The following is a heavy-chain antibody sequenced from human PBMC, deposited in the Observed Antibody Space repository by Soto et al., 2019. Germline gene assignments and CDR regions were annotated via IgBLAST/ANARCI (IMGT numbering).Heavy chain of an antibody. CDR3: ARAILVEMAGENY. V-gene: IGHV3-30-3*01. CDR2: ISYDGSNK. Sequence: GGSLRLSCAASGFTFSSYAMHWVRQAPGKGLEWVAVISYDGSNKYYADSVKGRFTISRDNSKNTLYLQMNSLRAEDTAVYYCARAILVEMAGENYWGQGTLVTVSS. D-gene: IGHD6-19*01. CDR1: GFTFSSYA. J-gene: IGHJ4*02.